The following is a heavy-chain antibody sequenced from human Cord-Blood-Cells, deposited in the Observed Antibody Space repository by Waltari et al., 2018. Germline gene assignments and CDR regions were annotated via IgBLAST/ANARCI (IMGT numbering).Heavy chain of an antibody. CDR3: ARDEGETMVRGGSSCDY. J-gene: IGHJ4*02. CDR2: IYHSGST. V-gene: IGHV4-38-2*02. CDR1: GYSISSGYY. D-gene: IGHD3-10*01. Sequence: QVQLQESGPGLVKPSETLSLTCAVSGYSISSGYYWGWIRQPPGKGLEWIGGIYHSGSTYYNPSLKRRVTIAVDTSKNQFSLKLSSVTAADTAVYYCARDEGETMVRGGSSCDYWGQGTLVTVSS.